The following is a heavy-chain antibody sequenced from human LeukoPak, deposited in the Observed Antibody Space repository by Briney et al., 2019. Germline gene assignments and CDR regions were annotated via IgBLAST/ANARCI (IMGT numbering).Heavy chain of an antibody. Sequence: GGSLRLSCAASGFTFSNAWMSWVRQAPGKGLEWVGRIKSKTDGGTTDYAAPVKGRFTISRDDSKNTLYLQMNSLKTEDTAMYYCTGTVWSGYYRDDYWGQGTLVTVSS. V-gene: IGHV3-15*01. CDR3: TGTVWSGYYRDDY. D-gene: IGHD3-3*01. CDR1: GFTFSNAW. CDR2: IKSKTDGGTT. J-gene: IGHJ4*02.